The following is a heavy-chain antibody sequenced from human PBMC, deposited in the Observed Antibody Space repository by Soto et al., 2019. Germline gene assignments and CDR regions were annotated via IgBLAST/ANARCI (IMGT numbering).Heavy chain of an antibody. D-gene: IGHD5-18*01. CDR1: GYIFTSYW. Sequence: GESLKISCNGSGYIFTSYWIGWVRQMPGKGLEWMGIIYPGDSDTRYSPSFQGQVTISADKSISTAYLQWSSLKASDTAMYYCARSALEYSYGFYGMDVWGQGTTVTVSS. CDR2: IYPGDSDT. CDR3: ARSALEYSYGFYGMDV. J-gene: IGHJ6*02. V-gene: IGHV5-51*01.